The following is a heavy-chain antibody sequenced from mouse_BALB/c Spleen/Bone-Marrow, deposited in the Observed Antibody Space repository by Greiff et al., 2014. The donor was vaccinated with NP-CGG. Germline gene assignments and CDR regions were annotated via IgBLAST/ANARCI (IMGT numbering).Heavy chain of an antibody. CDR2: ISTYYGDA. CDR1: GYTFTDYT. D-gene: IGHD2-4*01. Sequence: QVQLQQSGAELVRPGVSVKISCKGSGYTFTDYTMHWAKQSHAKSLEWIGVISTYYGDASYNQKFKSKATMTVDKSSSTAYMELARLTSEDSAIYYCARVITTGYYGMDYWGQGTSVTVSS. J-gene: IGHJ4*01. CDR3: ARVITTGYYGMDY. V-gene: IGHV1S137*01.